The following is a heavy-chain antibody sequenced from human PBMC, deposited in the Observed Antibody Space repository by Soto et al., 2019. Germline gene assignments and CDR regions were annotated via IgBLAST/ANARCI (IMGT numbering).Heavy chain of an antibody. CDR1: GFTFSTYA. V-gene: IGHV3-30-3*01. Sequence: QVQLVESGGGVVQPGRSLRLSCAASGFTFSTYAMHWVRQAPGKGLARVAVVSYAGSNNYYADSVKGRFTIARDNSKNTLYLQMDSLTAEDTAVYYCARTVPIYDFWSGYNVEVYYFGMDVWGQGTTVTVSS. CDR3: ARTVPIYDFWSGYNVEVYYFGMDV. J-gene: IGHJ6*02. D-gene: IGHD3-3*01. CDR2: VSYAGSNN.